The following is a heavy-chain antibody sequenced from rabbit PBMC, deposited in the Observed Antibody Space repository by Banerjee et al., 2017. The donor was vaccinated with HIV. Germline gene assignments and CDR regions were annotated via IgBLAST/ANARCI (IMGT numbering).Heavy chain of an antibody. V-gene: IGHV1S45*01. CDR3: ARGGSRTNL. CDR2: INTGDGNT. J-gene: IGHJ4*01. CDR1: GFSFSNKNV. D-gene: IGHD4-2*01. Sequence: QEQLEESGGGLVQPEGSLTLTCTASGFSFSNKNVMSWVRQAPGKGLEWIAFINTGDGNTYYTRCAKGRFSISKTSSSTVTLQLISLTAAVSATYFCARGGSRTNLWGPGTLVTVS.